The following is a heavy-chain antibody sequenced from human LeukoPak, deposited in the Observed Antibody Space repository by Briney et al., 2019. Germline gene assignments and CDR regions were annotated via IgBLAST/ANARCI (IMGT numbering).Heavy chain of an antibody. Sequence: GGSLRLSCAASGFTFSIYWMHWVRQGPGKGLVWVSRINTDGSSTTYADSVKGRFTISRDNAKNTLYLQMNSLSAEDTAVYYCARGYSGSYRIDYWGQGTLVTVSS. V-gene: IGHV3-74*01. D-gene: IGHD6-6*01. CDR3: ARGYSGSYRIDY. J-gene: IGHJ4*02. CDR1: GFTFSIYW. CDR2: INTDGSST.